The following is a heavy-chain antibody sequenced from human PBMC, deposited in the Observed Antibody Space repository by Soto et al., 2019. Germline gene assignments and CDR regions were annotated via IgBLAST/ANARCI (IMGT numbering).Heavy chain of an antibody. Sequence: PSETLSLTCTVSGGSLSSGSYYWSWIRQPPGKGLEWIGYIYYSGSTNYNPSLKSRVTISVDTSKNQFSLKLSSVTAADTAVYYCARVGFTYYDFWSGRTAGYAFDIWGQGTMVTV. CDR1: GGSLSSGSYY. CDR2: IYYSGST. V-gene: IGHV4-61*01. CDR3: ARVGFTYYDFWSGRTAGYAFDI. D-gene: IGHD3-3*01. J-gene: IGHJ3*02.